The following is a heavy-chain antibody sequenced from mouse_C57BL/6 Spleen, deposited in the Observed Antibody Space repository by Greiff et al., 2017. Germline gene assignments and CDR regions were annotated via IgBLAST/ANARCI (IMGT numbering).Heavy chain of an antibody. CDR3: ASDRGSGTSYSGY. CDR2: ISDGGSYT. J-gene: IGHJ2*01. D-gene: IGHD1-1*01. Sequence: EVKLMESGGGLVKPGGSLKFSCAASGFTFSSYAMSWVRQTPEKRLEWVATISDGGSYTYYPDNVKGRFTISRDNANNNLYLQMSHLKSEYTSMYYCASDRGSGTSYSGYWGQGTTLTVSS. V-gene: IGHV5-4*03. CDR1: GFTFSSYA.